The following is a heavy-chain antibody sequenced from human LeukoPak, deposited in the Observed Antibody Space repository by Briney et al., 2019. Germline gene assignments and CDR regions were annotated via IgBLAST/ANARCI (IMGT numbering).Heavy chain of an antibody. J-gene: IGHJ4*02. CDR3: ARDRSDGGYYFDY. Sequence: ASVKVSCKASGYTFTGYYMHWVRQAPGQGLEWMGWINPNSGGTNYAQKFQGRVTITRDTSISTAYMELSRLRSDDTAVYYCARDRSDGGYYFDYWGQGTLVTVSS. D-gene: IGHD2-15*01. CDR2: INPNSGGT. CDR1: GYTFTGYY. V-gene: IGHV1-2*02.